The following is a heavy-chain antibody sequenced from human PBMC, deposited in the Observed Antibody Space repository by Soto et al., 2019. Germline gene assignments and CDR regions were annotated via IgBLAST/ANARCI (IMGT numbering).Heavy chain of an antibody. V-gene: IGHV1-18*01. CDR1: GYTFTSFG. Sequence: QVPLLQSGAEVKKPGASVKVSCKASGYTFTSFGISWVRQAPGQGLEGMGWISDYNGNTDYAQKHQDRVTMTTDPATSTAYMELRRLGSDDTAVYYCAREGVYIDVWGKWTTVTVSS. CDR2: ISDYNGNT. CDR3: AREGVYIDV. D-gene: IGHD2-8*01. J-gene: IGHJ6*03.